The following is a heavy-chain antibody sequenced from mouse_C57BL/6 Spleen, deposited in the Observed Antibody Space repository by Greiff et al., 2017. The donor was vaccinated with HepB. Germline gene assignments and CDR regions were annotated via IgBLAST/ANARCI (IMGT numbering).Heavy chain of an antibody. CDR3: ARQTAQATSFDY. CDR1: GFTFSSYT. V-gene: IGHV5-9*01. J-gene: IGHJ2*01. D-gene: IGHD3-2*02. CDR2: ISGGGGNT. Sequence: EVKLMESGGGLVKPGGSLKLSCAASGFTFSSYTMSWVRQTPVKRLEWVATISGGGGNTYYPDSVKGRFTISRDNAKNTLYLQMSSLRSEDTALYYCARQTAQATSFDYWGQGTTLTVSS.